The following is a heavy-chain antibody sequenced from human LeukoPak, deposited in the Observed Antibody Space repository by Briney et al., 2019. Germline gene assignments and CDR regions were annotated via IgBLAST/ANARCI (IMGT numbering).Heavy chain of an antibody. CDR2: INPNTGDT. Sequence: ASVKVSCKASGYTFTGYYMHWVRKTPGQGLEWMGWINPNTGDTNYGRKFQGRVTMTRDTSINTAYMELRSLRSDDTAVYYCARSRRIGNGEYPDYWGQGTLVTVSS. CDR1: GYTFTGYY. J-gene: IGHJ4*02. D-gene: IGHD3-10*01. V-gene: IGHV1-2*02. CDR3: ARSRRIGNGEYPDY.